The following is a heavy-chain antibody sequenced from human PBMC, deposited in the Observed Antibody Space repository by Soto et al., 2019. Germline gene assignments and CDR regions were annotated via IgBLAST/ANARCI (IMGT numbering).Heavy chain of an antibody. CDR3: ARDGIAAAGTRSYYYYGMDV. CDR2: ISAYNGNT. D-gene: IGHD6-13*01. V-gene: IGHV1-18*01. Sequence: VASVKVSCKASGYTFTSYGISWVRQAPGQGLEWMGWISAYNGNTNYAQKLQGRVTMTTDTSTSTAYMELRSLRSDDTAVYYCARDGIAAAGTRSYYYYGMDVWGQGTTVTVSS. J-gene: IGHJ6*02. CDR1: GYTFTSYG.